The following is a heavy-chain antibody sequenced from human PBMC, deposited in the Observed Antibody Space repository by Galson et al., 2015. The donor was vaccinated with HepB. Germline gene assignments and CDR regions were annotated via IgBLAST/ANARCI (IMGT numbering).Heavy chain of an antibody. CDR2: ISPYNGNT. V-gene: IGHV1-18*01. D-gene: IGHD4-17*01. CDR3: AREGRTSVTIFDY. CDR1: GYTFHSYG. J-gene: IGHJ4*02. Sequence: SVKVSCKASGYTFHSYGLSWVRQAPGQGLEWMGWISPYNGNTHFAQKLQGRVNMTTDTSTSTAYMDLRSLRSDDTAVYYCAREGRTSVTIFDYWGQGTLVTVSS.